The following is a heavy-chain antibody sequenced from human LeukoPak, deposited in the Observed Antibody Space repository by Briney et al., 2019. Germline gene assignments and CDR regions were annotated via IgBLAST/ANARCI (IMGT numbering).Heavy chain of an antibody. CDR3: ARSIAAPYYYYYYYMYV. V-gene: IGHV5-51*01. J-gene: IGHJ6*03. CDR2: IYPGDSDT. D-gene: IGHD6-13*01. Sequence: GESLKISCKGFGYGFTSYWIGWVRQMPGKGLEWMGIIYPGDSDTRYSPSFQGQVTISADKSISTAYLQWSSLKASDTAMYYCARSIAAPYYYYYYYMYVWVKGTTVTVSS. CDR1: GYGFTSYW.